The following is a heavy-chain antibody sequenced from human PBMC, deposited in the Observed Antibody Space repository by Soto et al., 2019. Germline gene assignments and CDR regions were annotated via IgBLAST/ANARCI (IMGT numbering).Heavy chain of an antibody. V-gene: IGHV1-18*04. J-gene: IGHJ4*02. CDR2: ITVYNGNT. Sequence: XSVKGSCKASGYTFTNYGVSWVRQAPGQGLEWMGWITVYNGNTHYAQNLQGRVTMTTDTSTSTAHMELWSLGSDDTAVYYCARSYSYGSYWYFDYWGQGALVTVSS. CDR1: GYTFTNYG. CDR3: ARSYSYGSYWYFDY. D-gene: IGHD5-18*01.